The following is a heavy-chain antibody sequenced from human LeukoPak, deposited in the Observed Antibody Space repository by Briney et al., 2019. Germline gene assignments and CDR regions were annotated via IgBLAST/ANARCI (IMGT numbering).Heavy chain of an antibody. V-gene: IGHV4-30-4*08. J-gene: IGHJ5*02. CDR2: IYFSGTT. Sequence: SETLSLTCTVSGGSIASDDNYWGWIRQHPGKGLEWIGHIYFSGTTHYNPSLAGRSVISVATSTNQFSLKLTYVTAADTAVYYCAKVGRKYNWFDTWGQGTLVTVSS. CDR3: AKVGRKYNWFDT. D-gene: IGHD1-14*01. CDR1: GGSIASDDNY.